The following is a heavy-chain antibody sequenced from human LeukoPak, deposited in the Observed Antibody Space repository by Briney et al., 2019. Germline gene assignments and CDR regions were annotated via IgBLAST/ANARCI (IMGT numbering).Heavy chain of an antibody. D-gene: IGHD6-13*01. Sequence: GESLKISCQGSGYSFSDYRIAWVRQLPGKGLEWMGIIFPGDSDTRYSPSFQGQVTMSADKSINTAYLQWSSLRASDTAMYFCARSSSSSWYTWYFQRWGQGTLVTVSS. J-gene: IGHJ1*01. CDR2: IFPGDSDT. CDR3: ARSSSSSWYTWYFQR. V-gene: IGHV5-51*01. CDR1: GYSFSDYR.